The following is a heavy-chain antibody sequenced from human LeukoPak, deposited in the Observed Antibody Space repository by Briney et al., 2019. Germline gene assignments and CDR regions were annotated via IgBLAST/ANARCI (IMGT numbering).Heavy chain of an antibody. D-gene: IGHD3-22*01. CDR2: INWNGGST. V-gene: IGHV3-20*04. Sequence: GGSLRLSCAASGFTFDDYGMIWVRQAPGKGLEWVSAINWNGGSTGYADSVKGRFTISRDNAKNSLYLQMNSLRAEDTALYYCARDTTLYYDGSGLDAFDIWGQGTMVTVSS. J-gene: IGHJ3*02. CDR1: GFTFDDYG. CDR3: ARDTTLYYDGSGLDAFDI.